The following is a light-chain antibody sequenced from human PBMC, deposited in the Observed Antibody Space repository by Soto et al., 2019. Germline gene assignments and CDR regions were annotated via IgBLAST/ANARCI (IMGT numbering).Light chain of an antibody. CDR3: TSYTSSSTLV. J-gene: IGLJ2*01. CDR2: DVS. CDR1: SSDVGGYNY. Sequence: QSALTQPASVSGSPGQSITISCTGTSSDVGGYNYVSWYQQHPGKAPKLMIYDVSNRPSGVSSRFSGSKSGNAASLTISGQEAEEEADYYCTSYTSSSTLVFGGGTKVTVL. V-gene: IGLV2-14*01.